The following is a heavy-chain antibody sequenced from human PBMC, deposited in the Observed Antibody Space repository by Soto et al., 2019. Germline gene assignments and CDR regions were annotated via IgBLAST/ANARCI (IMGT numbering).Heavy chain of an antibody. Sequence: GASVKVSCKASGYTITSYGISWVRQAPGQGLEWMGWISAYNGNTNYAQKLQGRVTMTTDTSTSTAYMELRSLRSDDTAVYYCARDLGYCSSTSCSAALGYYYYYGMDVWGQGTTVTVSS. D-gene: IGHD2-2*03. CDR2: ISAYNGNT. CDR3: ARDLGYCSSTSCSAALGYYYYYGMDV. J-gene: IGHJ6*02. V-gene: IGHV1-18*01. CDR1: GYTITSYG.